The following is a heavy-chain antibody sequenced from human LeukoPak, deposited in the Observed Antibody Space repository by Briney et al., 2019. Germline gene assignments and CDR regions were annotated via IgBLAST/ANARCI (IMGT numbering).Heavy chain of an antibody. V-gene: IGHV4-59*11. CDR2: IYYSGST. J-gene: IGHJ4*02. Sequence: SETLSLTCTVSGGFISSHYWSWIRQPPGKGLEWIGYIYYSGSTNYNPSLKSRVTISVDTSKNQFSLKLSSVTAADTAVYYCARVDSNGSGSYYLNYWGQGTLVTVSS. D-gene: IGHD3-10*01. CDR1: GGFISSHY. CDR3: ARVDSNGSGSYYLNY.